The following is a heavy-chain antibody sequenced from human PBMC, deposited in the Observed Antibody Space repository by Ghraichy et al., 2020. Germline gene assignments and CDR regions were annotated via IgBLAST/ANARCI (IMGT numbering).Heavy chain of an antibody. V-gene: IGHV3-48*02. CDR2: ITSSSRSI. J-gene: IGHJ6*02. D-gene: IGHD4-23*01. Sequence: GGSLRLSCVGSGFTFSRYSMNWVRQSPGKGLEWVGYITSSSRSIFYADSVKGRFTISRDNAKNSLSLQMNSLRDEDTAVYYCARGSKVVRFFYYDGLDVWGQGTAVTVSS. CDR1: GFTFSRYS. CDR3: ARGSKVVRFFYYDGLDV.